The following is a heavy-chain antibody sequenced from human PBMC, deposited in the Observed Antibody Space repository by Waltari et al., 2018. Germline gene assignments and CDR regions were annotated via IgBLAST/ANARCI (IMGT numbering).Heavy chain of an antibody. CDR1: GGTFSSYA. V-gene: IGHV1-69*14. D-gene: IGHD3-10*01. CDR2: CCPIFGTA. J-gene: IGHJ4*02. CDR3: ASWGKLGYYGSGDGYFDY. Sequence: QVQLVQSGAEVKKPGSSVKVSCKASGGTFSSYAISWVRQAPGQGLEWMGGCCPIFGTAISAQKCQGRVTITADKSTSTAYMELSSLRSEDTAVYYCASWGKLGYYGSGDGYFDYWGQGTLVTVSS.